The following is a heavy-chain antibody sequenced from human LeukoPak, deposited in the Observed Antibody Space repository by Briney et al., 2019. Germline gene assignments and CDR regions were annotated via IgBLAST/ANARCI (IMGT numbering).Heavy chain of an antibody. J-gene: IGHJ5*02. CDR3: ARGPSSSSWSRFDP. V-gene: IGHV3-48*02. CDR2: ISSSGTK. D-gene: IGHD6-13*01. CDR1: GFTVNSYN. Sequence: GGSLRLSCSASGFTVNSYNMNCVRQAPGKGLEWVSCISSSGTKYYADSVKGRFTTSRDSGKSSLFLEMNSLRDEDTAVYYCARGPSSSSWSRFDPWGQGTLVTVSS.